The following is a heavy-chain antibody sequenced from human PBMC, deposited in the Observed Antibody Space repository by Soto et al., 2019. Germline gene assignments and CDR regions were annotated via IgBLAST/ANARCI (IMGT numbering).Heavy chain of an antibody. V-gene: IGHV1-18*01. J-gene: IGHJ4*02. Sequence: ASVKVSCKASGYTFTSYGISWVRQAPGQGLEWMGWISAYNGNTNYAQKLQGRVTMTTDTSTSTAYMELRSLRSDDTAVYYCARDREWYCSSTSCYFIPFDYWGQGTLVTVPS. D-gene: IGHD2-2*01. CDR3: ARDREWYCSSTSCYFIPFDY. CDR2: ISAYNGNT. CDR1: GYTFTSYG.